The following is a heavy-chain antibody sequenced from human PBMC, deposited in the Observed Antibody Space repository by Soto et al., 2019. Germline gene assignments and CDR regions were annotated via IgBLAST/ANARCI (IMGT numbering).Heavy chain of an antibody. CDR3: VRDIYWAFDY. V-gene: IGHV3-48*03. CDR2: INSGSTAT. CDR1: GFTFSNYN. Sequence: EVYLVESGGALVQPGGSLRLSCVVSGFTFSNYNVNWVRQAPGKGLEWVSWINSGSTATSYADSVKGRFTSSRDNAKGSLSLHMNSLRAEDTAVYYCVRDIYWAFDYWGQGTLVTVSS. J-gene: IGHJ4*02. D-gene: IGHD5-12*01.